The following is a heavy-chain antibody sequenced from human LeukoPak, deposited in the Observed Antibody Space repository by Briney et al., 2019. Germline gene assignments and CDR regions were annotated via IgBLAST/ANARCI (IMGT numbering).Heavy chain of an antibody. J-gene: IGHJ4*02. CDR3: TTGGHVRVYDSSAYYGHY. CDR1: GSTFTGYY. V-gene: IGHV1-2*02. Sequence: ASVKVTCKASGSTFTGYYIHWVRQAPGQGLEWMGWISPNSGGTNYAQKFKGRVTMTRDTSINTAYMELSRLRSDDTTVYYCTTGGHVRVYDSSAYYGHYWGQGTLVTVSS. CDR2: ISPNSGGT. D-gene: IGHD3-22*01.